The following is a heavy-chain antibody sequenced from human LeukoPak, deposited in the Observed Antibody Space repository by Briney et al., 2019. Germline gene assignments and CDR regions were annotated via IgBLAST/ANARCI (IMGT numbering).Heavy chain of an antibody. V-gene: IGHV1-8*01. CDR2: MSPNSGNT. D-gene: IGHD3-22*01. J-gene: IGHJ6*02. CDR1: GYTFTSYD. CDR3: ARSMYYYDSSGYYYVKYYGMDV. Sequence: RRASVKVSCKASGYTFTSYDINWVRQATGQGLEWMGWMSPNSGNTGYAQKFQGRVTMTRNTSISTAYMELSSLRSEDAAVYYCARSMYYYDSSGYYYVKYYGMDVWGQGTTVTVSS.